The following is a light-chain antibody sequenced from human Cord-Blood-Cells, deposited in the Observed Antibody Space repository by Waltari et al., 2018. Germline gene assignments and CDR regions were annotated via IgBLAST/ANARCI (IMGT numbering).Light chain of an antibody. CDR3: AAWDDSLSGYWV. V-gene: IGLV1-47*01. J-gene: IGLJ3*02. CDR1: SSNIGSNY. CDR2: RNN. Sequence: QSVLTQPPSASGTPGQRVTISCSGSSSNIGSNYVYWYQQLPGTAPKLLIYRNNRRPSGVPDRFSGSRAGTSAALAIMGLRSEDEAEYYCAAWDDSLSGYWVFGGGTKLTVL.